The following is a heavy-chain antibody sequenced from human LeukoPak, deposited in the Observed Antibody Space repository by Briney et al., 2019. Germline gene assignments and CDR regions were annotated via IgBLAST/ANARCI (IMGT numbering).Heavy chain of an antibody. CDR2: IYNSGST. CDR1: GGSISGYY. Sequence: SETLSLTCTVSGGSISGYYWSWIRQPPGKGLEYIGYIYNSGSTNCNPSLKSRVTISVGTSKNQFSLKLSSVTAADTAVYYCAKFGMYSFDYWGQGILVTVSS. CDR3: AKFGMYSFDY. V-gene: IGHV4-59*01. D-gene: IGHD3-16*01. J-gene: IGHJ4*02.